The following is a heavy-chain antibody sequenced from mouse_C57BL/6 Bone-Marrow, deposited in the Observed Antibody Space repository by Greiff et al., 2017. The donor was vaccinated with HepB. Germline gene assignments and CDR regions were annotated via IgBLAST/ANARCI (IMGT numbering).Heavy chain of an antibody. D-gene: IGHD3-3*01. CDR1: GFTFSDYY. V-gene: IGHV5-16*01. CDR2: INYDGSST. J-gene: IGHJ4*01. Sequence: EVKVVESEGGLVQPGRSMKLSCTASGFTFSDYYMAWVRQVPEKGLEWVANINYDGSSTYYLDSLKSRFIISRDNAKNILYLQMSSLKSEDTATYYCARVAGYYYAMDYWGQGTSVTVSS. CDR3: ARVAGYYYAMDY.